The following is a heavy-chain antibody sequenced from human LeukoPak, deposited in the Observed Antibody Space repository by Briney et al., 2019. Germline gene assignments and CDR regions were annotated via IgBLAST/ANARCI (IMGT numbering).Heavy chain of an antibody. Sequence: GGSLRLSCAASGFTVSSNYMSWVRQAPGKGLEWVSVIYSGGSTYYADSVKGRFTISRDNSMNTLYLQMNSLRAEDTAVYYCARVLAAAGTFGGYYFDYWGQGTLVTVSS. D-gene: IGHD6-13*01. V-gene: IGHV3-53*01. J-gene: IGHJ4*02. CDR2: IYSGGST. CDR3: ARVLAAAGTFGGYYFDY. CDR1: GFTVSSNY.